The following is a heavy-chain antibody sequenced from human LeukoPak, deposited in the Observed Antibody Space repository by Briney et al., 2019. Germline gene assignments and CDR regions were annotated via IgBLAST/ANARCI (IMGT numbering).Heavy chain of an antibody. J-gene: IGHJ3*02. CDR2: ITSDGRSS. D-gene: IGHD6-19*01. CDR1: GFTFSSNW. V-gene: IGHV3-74*03. Sequence: PGGSLRLSCAASGFTFSSNWMHWVRQEPRKGLVWVSHITSDGRSSSYADSVKGRFTISRDNAKNTLYLQMNSLRTEDTAVYYCARPETQYSSGLDGFDIWGQGTMVTVSS. CDR3: ARPETQYSSGLDGFDI.